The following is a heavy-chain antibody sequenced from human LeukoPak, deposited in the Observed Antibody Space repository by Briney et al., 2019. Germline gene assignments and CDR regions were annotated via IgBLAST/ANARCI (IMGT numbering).Heavy chain of an antibody. J-gene: IGHJ5*02. D-gene: IGHD3-22*01. Sequence: KTSETLSLTCTVSGGSISSSNWWSWVRQPPGKGLEWIGEIYHSGSTNYNPSLKSRVTISVDKSKNQFSLKLSSVTAADTAVYYCARLGYYDSSGYWFDPWGQGTLVTVSS. CDR2: IYHSGST. V-gene: IGHV4-4*02. CDR3: ARLGYYDSSGYWFDP. CDR1: GGSISSSNW.